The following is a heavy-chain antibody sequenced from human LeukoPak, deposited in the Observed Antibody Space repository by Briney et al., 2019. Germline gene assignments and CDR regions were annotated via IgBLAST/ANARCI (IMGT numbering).Heavy chain of an antibody. V-gene: IGHV4-59*01. D-gene: IGHD5-24*01. CDR3: ARDAEMATPYYYGMDV. J-gene: IGHJ6*02. Sequence: SETLSLTCTVSGGSISGYYWRWIRQPPGKGVEWIGFIYYSGSTNYNPSLKSRVTISVDTSKNQISLRLSSVTAADTAVYYCARDAEMATPYYYGMDVWGQGTTVTVSS. CDR2: IYYSGST. CDR1: GGSISGYY.